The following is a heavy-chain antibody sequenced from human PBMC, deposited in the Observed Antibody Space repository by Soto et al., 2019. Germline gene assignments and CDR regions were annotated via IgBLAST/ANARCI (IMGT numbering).Heavy chain of an antibody. CDR3: ARMYYYDSSGYPDAFDI. J-gene: IGHJ3*02. Sequence: GGPLRLSCAASGFTFSSYSMNWVRQAPGKGLEWVSYISSSSSTIYYADSVKGRFTISRDNAKNSLYLQMNSLRDEDTAVYYCARMYYYDSSGYPDAFDIWGQGTMVTVSS. V-gene: IGHV3-48*02. CDR2: ISSSSSTI. D-gene: IGHD3-22*01. CDR1: GFTFSSYS.